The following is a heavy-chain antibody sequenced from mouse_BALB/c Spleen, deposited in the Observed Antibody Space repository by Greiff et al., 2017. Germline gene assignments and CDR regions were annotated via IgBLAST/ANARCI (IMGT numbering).Heavy chain of an antibody. CDR3: ARGGYYGSSHFEV. J-gene: IGHJ1*01. CDR2: ISSGSSTI. D-gene: IGHD1-1*01. CDR1: GFTFSSFG. Sequence: EVQRVESGGGLVQPGGSRKLSCAASGFTFSSFGMHWVRQAPEKGLEWVAYISSGSSTIYYADTVKGRFTISRDNPKNTLFLQMTSLRSEDTAMYYCARGGYYGSSHFEVWGAGTTVTVSS. V-gene: IGHV5-17*02.